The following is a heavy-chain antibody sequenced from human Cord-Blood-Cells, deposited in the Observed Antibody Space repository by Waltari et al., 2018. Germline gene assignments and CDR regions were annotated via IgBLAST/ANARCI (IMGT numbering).Heavy chain of an antibody. D-gene: IGHD2-2*01. CDR1: GYSFTSYW. J-gene: IGHJ4*02. CDR3: ARQTLYCSSTSCYYFDY. Sequence: EVQLVQSGAEVKKPGESLKISCKGSGYSFTSYWIGWVRQMLGQGLEWMGIIYPGDSDTRYSPSFQGQVTISADKSISTAYLQWSSLKASDTAMYYCARQTLYCSSTSCYYFDYWGQGTLVTVSS. CDR2: IYPGDSDT. V-gene: IGHV5-51*01.